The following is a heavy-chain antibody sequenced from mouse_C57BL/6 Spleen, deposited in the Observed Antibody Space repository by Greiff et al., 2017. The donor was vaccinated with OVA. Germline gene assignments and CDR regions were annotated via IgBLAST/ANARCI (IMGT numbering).Heavy chain of an antibody. J-gene: IGHJ4*01. CDR2: ISYDGSN. CDR3: ARIYYDYDVGIADY. V-gene: IGHV3-6*01. D-gene: IGHD2-4*01. CDR1: GYSITSGYY. Sequence: EVKLVESGPGLVKPSQSLSLTCSVTGYSITSGYYWNWIRQFPGNKLEWMGYISYDGSNNYNPSLKNRISITRDTSKNQFFLKLNSVTTEDTATYYCARIYYDYDVGIADYWGQGTSVTVSS.